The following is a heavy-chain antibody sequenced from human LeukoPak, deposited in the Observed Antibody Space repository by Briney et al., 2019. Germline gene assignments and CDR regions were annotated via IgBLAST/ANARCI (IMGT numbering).Heavy chain of an antibody. CDR1: GFTFSHYA. Sequence: GGSLRLSCEASGFTFSHYAMHWVRQAPGKGLEWVAVMSSDGNKNYYADSVKGRFTISRDNSKDTLYLEMHCLIREDTAVYYCARDLRGDYDFWSGRFPIDWGRGTLVTVPS. CDR3: ARDLRGDYDFWSGRFPID. D-gene: IGHD3-3*01. V-gene: IGHV3-30*04. J-gene: IGHJ4*02. CDR2: MSSDGNKN.